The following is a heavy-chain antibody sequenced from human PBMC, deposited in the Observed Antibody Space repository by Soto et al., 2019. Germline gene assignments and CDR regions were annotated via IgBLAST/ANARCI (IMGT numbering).Heavy chain of an antibody. CDR3: ARIKGSVFSRSSDYQPSGMDV. Sequence: QVQLQESGPGLVKPSETLSLTCTVSGGSIRTYYWSWIRQPPGKGLEWIGYIYYSGSTNYNPSLKGRVTISVDTSKNQFSLKLNSVTAADTAVYYCARIKGSVFSRSSDYQPSGMDVWGQGTTVTVSS. J-gene: IGHJ6*02. CDR2: IYYSGST. D-gene: IGHD6-6*01. CDR1: GGSIRTYY. V-gene: IGHV4-59*01.